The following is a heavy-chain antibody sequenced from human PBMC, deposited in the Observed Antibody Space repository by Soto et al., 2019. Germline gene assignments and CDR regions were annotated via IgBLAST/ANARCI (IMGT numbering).Heavy chain of an antibody. V-gene: IGHV3-30*18. CDR3: AKGQDLIRDQYYYGLDV. D-gene: IGHD2-15*01. CDR2: ISYDGTIK. CDR1: GFTFSTFG. Sequence: QVQLVESGGGVVQPGRSLRLSCAASGFTFSTFGMHWVRQAPGKGLEWVAVISYDGTIKYYVDSVKGRFTISRDNSKNTLHLQMNSMRAEDTAVYYCAKGQDLIRDQYYYGLDVWGQGTTVTVSS. J-gene: IGHJ6*02.